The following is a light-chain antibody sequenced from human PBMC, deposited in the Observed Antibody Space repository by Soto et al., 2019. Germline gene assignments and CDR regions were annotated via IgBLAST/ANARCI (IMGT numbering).Light chain of an antibody. V-gene: IGKV3-11*01. CDR3: QQRNIWPLT. Sequence: EIVMTQSPATLSVSPGERATLSCRASQSVSSNLAWYQQKPGQAPRLLIYGAFNRATGIPARFSGSGSGTDITLTISSLEPEDSAIYYRQQRNIWPLTFGGRTKVDIK. J-gene: IGKJ4*01. CDR2: GAF. CDR1: QSVSSN.